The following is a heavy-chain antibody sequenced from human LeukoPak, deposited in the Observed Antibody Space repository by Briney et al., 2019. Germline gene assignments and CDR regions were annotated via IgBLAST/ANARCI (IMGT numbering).Heavy chain of an antibody. CDR2: INPEATTI. D-gene: IGHD4-17*01. CDR1: GFTFSSYW. V-gene: IGHV3-74*01. Sequence: GGSLRLSCAASGFTFSSYWIHWVRQAPGQGLAWVSRINPEATTISYADSVKGRFTISRDNAKNTLYPQMNGLRAEDTAVYYCATLHYGDFDYWGQGTLLTVSS. CDR3: ATLHYGDFDY. J-gene: IGHJ4*02.